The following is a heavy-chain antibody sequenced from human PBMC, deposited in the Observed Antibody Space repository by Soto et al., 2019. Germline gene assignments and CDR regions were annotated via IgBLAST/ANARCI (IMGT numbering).Heavy chain of an antibody. Sequence: SETLSLTCAVSGGSISSYYWSWIRQPPGKGLEWIRYIYYRGSTNYNPSLKSRVTISVDTSKNQFSLKLSSVTVADTAVYYWARRWVPTFDFWGQGTLVTVSS. CDR3: ARRWVPTFDF. CDR1: GGSISSYY. CDR2: IYYRGST. J-gene: IGHJ4*02. V-gene: IGHV4-59*01. D-gene: IGHD1-26*01.